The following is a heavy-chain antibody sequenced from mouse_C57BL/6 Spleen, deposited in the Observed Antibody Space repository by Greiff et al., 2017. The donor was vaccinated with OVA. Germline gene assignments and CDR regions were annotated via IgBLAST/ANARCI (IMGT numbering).Heavy chain of an antibody. CDR1: GYTFTDYY. CDR3: ARGGIYYGNYGAWFAY. J-gene: IGHJ3*01. D-gene: IGHD2-1*01. V-gene: IGHV1-26*01. CDR2: INPNNGGT. Sequence: EVQLQQSGPELVKPGASVKISCKASGYTFTDYYMNWVKQSHGKSLEWIGDINPNNGGTSYNQKFKGKATLTVDKSSSTAYMELRSLTSEDSAVYYCARGGIYYGNYGAWFAYWGQGTLVTVSA.